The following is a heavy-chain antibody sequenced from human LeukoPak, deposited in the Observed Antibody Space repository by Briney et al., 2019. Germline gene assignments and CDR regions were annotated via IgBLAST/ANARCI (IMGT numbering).Heavy chain of an antibody. CDR1: GFTFSSFL. CDR2: ITSDGSTT. J-gene: IGHJ4*02. D-gene: IGHD6-19*01. Sequence: GGSLRLSFAASGFTFSSFLMHWVRQAPGKGLVWVSLITSDGSTTRYADSVKGRFTISRDNSKNTLYLLMSSLRAEDTAVYYCAKDLAGSIDYWGQGALVTVSS. CDR3: AKDLAGSIDY. V-gene: IGHV3-74*01.